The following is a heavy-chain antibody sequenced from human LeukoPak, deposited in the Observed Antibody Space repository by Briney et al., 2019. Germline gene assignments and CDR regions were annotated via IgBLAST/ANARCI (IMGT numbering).Heavy chain of an antibody. CDR1: GGSISSGGYY. V-gene: IGHV4-30-2*01. CDR2: IYHSGST. Sequence: PSETLSLTCTVSGGSISSGGYYWSWIRQPPGKGLEWIGYIYHSGSTYYNPSLKSRVTISVDRSKNQFSLKLSSVTAADTAVYYCARGLLIAAAGIYYFDYWGQGTLVTVSS. J-gene: IGHJ4*02. D-gene: IGHD6-13*01. CDR3: ARGLLIAAAGIYYFDY.